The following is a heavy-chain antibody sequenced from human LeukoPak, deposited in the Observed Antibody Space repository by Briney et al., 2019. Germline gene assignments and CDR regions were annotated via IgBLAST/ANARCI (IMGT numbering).Heavy chain of an antibody. CDR1: GFNFSSYL. CDR3: ARDHSSGWFSDY. Sequence: GGSLRLSCAASGFNFSSYLMSWVRQAPGKGLEWVANIKQDGSEKYYVDSVKGRFTISRDNAKNSLYMQMNSLRAEDTAVYYCARDHSSGWFSDYWGQGTLVTVSS. J-gene: IGHJ4*02. V-gene: IGHV3-7*01. D-gene: IGHD6-19*01. CDR2: IKQDGSEK.